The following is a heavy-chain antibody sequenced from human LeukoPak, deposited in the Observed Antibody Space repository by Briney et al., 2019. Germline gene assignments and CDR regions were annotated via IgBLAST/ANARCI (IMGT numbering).Heavy chain of an antibody. CDR1: GGSFSGYY. CDR2: INPSGST. D-gene: IGHD3-22*01. CDR3: ARGRQEISMILVVMTGVSYYLDV. J-gene: IGHJ6*03. Sequence: SETQSLTCAVYGGSFSGYYWTWIRQSPGKGLEWIGEINPSGSTYYNPSLKSRLTISGDTSKSQFSLRLTSVTAADTAVYYCARGRQEISMILVVMTGVSYYLDVWGKGTTVTVS. V-gene: IGHV4-34*01.